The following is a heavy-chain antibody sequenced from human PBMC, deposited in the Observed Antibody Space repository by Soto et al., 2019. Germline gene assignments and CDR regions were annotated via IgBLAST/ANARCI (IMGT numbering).Heavy chain of an antibody. J-gene: IGHJ6*02. Sequence: QVQLQESGPGLVKPSQTLSLTCTVSGGSISSGGYYWSWICQHPGKGLEWIGYIYYSGSTYYNPFLKSRVTISVDTSKNQFSLKLSSVTAADTAVYYCARAYCSSTGCWGAGYYYYGMDVWGQGTTVTVSS. D-gene: IGHD2-2*01. V-gene: IGHV4-31*03. CDR3: ARAYCSSTGCWGAGYYYYGMDV. CDR2: IYYSGST. CDR1: GGSISSGGYY.